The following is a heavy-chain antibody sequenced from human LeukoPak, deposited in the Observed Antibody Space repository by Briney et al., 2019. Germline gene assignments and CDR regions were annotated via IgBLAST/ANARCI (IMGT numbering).Heavy chain of an antibody. CDR3: ARAPSGWQYYYYYYMDV. D-gene: IGHD6-19*01. J-gene: IGHJ6*03. CDR1: GYTFTSYD. V-gene: IGHV1-8*01. CDR2: MNPNSGNT. Sequence: ASVTVSCKASGYTFTSYDINWVRQATGQGHEWMGWMNPNSGNTGYAQKFQGRVTMTRNTSISTAYMELSSLRSEDTAVYYCARAPSGWQYYYYYYMDVWGKGTTVTVSS.